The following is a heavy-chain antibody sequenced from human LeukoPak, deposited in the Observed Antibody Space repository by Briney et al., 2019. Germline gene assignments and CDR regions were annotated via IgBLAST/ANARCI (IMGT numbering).Heavy chain of an antibody. Sequence: PGGSLRLSCAASGFTFSRNTMNWLRQAPGKGLEWVSSINSNSGHIYYADSVKGRFTISRDNTKSSLYLQMNSLRAEDMAVYYCARGYCGGDCYGDWGQGTLVTVSS. CDR1: GFTFSRNT. CDR2: INSNSGHI. J-gene: IGHJ1*01. V-gene: IGHV3-21*01. D-gene: IGHD2-21*02. CDR3: ARGYCGGDCYGD.